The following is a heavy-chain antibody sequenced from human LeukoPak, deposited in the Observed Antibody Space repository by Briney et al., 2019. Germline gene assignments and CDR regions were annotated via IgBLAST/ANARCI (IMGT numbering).Heavy chain of an antibody. J-gene: IGHJ6*03. CDR1: GYTFTGYY. CDR2: INPNSGGT. V-gene: IGHV1-2*02. CDR3: ARARARSDYCSSTSCYQDYYYMDV. D-gene: IGHD2-2*01. Sequence: ASVKVSCKASGYTFTGYYMHWVRQAPGQGLEWMGWINPNSGGTNYAQKFQGRVTMTRDTSISTAYMELSRLRSDDTAVYYCARARARSDYCSSTSCYQDYYYMDVWGKGTTVTVSS.